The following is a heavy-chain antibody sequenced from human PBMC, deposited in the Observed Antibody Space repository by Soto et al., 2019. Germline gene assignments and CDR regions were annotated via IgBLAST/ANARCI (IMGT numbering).Heavy chain of an antibody. CDR3: ARNRLRLGVYYGMDV. D-gene: IGHD5-12*01. V-gene: IGHV3-30-3*01. J-gene: IGHJ6*02. CDR2: ISYDGSNK. Sequence: HPGGSLRLSCAASGFTFSSYAMHWVRQAPGKGLEWVAVISYDGSNKYYADSVKGRFTISRDNSKNTLYLQMNSLRAEDTAVYYCARNRLRLGVYYGMDVWGQGTTVTVSS. CDR1: GFTFSSYA.